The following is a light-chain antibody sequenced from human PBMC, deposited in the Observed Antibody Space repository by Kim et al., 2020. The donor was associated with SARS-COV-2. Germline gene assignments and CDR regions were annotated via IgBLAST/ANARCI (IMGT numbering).Light chain of an antibody. V-gene: IGLV2-14*03. CDR3: SSSTTTSPRV. CDR2: NVN. J-gene: IGLJ1*01. Sequence: GQSITLPCAGVEPSPGSYHYICWSQQHPGKAPKVIMYNVNQRPSGVSSRFSASRSGSTASLTISGLQADDEADYYCSSSTTTSPRVIGTGTKVTVL. CDR1: EPSPGSYHY.